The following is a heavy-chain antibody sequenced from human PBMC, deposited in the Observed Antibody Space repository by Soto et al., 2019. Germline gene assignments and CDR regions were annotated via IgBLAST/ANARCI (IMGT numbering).Heavy chain of an antibody. CDR1: GYIFTTYS. V-gene: IGHV1-46*01. CDR2: VDPRDGST. CDR3: ARVRSNGREFDY. Sequence: QVQLVQSGAEMKRPGASVILSCKASGYIFTTYSIHWVRQTAGQGLEWMAKVDPRDGSTVYAQKFRGRVSMAWDTSTGTVSMEVSSLTSDDTATYYCARVRSNGREFDYWGQGTQVTVSS. J-gene: IGHJ4*02. D-gene: IGHD4-4*01.